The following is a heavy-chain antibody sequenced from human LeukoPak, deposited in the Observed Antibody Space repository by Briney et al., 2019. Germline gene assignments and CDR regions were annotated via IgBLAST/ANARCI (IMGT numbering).Heavy chain of an antibody. V-gene: IGHV4-59*01. Sequence: SETLSLTCTVSGGSISSYYWSWIRQPPGKGLEWIGYIYYSGSTNYNPSLKSRVTISVDTSKNQFSLKLSSVTAADTAVYYCARGVSSGYYFDYWGQGTLVTVSS. CDR1: GGSISSYY. D-gene: IGHD3-22*01. CDR2: IYYSGST. J-gene: IGHJ4*02. CDR3: ARGVSSGYYFDY.